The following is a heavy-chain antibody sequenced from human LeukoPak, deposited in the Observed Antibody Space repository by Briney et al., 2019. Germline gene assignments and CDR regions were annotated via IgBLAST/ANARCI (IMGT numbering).Heavy chain of an antibody. Sequence: ASVKVSCKASGGTFSSYAISWVRQAPGQGLEWMGGIIPIFGTANYAQKFQGRVTITADESTSTAYMELSSLRSEDTAVYYCARDESVCSGGSCYYYMDVWGKGTTVTISS. V-gene: IGHV1-69*13. CDR1: GGTFSSYA. D-gene: IGHD2-15*01. CDR3: ARDESVCSGGSCYYYMDV. J-gene: IGHJ6*03. CDR2: IIPIFGTA.